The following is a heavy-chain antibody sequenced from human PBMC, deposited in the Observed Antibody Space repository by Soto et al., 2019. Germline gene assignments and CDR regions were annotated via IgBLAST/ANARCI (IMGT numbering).Heavy chain of an antibody. J-gene: IGHJ6*02. V-gene: IGHV3-15*01. CDR3: TPDSSSRAYHYYFVMDV. Sequence: ESLRLSCAASGFTFSNAWMSWVRQAPGKGLEWVGRIKSKTDGGTTDYAAPVEGRFTISRDDSKNTLYLQMNSVRTEDTAVYYCTPDSSSRAYHYYFVMDVWRQGTSVPVSS. D-gene: IGHD2-2*01. CDR1: GFTFSNAW. CDR2: IKSKTDGGTT.